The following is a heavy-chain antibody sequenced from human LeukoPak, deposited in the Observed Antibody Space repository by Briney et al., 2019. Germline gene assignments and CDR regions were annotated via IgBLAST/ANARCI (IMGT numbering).Heavy chain of an antibody. CDR1: GFTFSSYA. CDR2: ISGSGGST. V-gene: IGHV3-23*01. Sequence: GGSLRLSCAAPGFTFSSYAMSWVRQAPGKGLEWVSAISGSGGSTYYADSVKGRFTISRDNSKNTLYLQMNSLRAEDTAVYYCAKDRPLYGSGGYYMDVWGKGTTVTVSS. J-gene: IGHJ6*03. CDR3: AKDRPLYGSGGYYMDV. D-gene: IGHD3-10*01.